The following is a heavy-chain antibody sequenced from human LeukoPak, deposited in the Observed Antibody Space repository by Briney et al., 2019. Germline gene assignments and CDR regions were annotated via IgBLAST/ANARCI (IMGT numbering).Heavy chain of an antibody. CDR3: ARDRGYDYVWGSYRYDY. Sequence: SETLSLTCTVSGGSISSYYWSWIRQPPGKGLEWIGDIYYSGSTNYNPSLKRRVTISVDTSKNQFSLKLSSVTAADTAVYYCARDRGYDYVWGSYRYDYWGQGTLVTVSS. V-gene: IGHV4-59*01. D-gene: IGHD3-16*02. CDR1: GGSISSYY. CDR2: IYYSGST. J-gene: IGHJ4*02.